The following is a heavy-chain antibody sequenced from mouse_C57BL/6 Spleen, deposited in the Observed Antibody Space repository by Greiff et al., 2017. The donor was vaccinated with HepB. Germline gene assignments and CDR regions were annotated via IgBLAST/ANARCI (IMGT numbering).Heavy chain of an antibody. Sequence: QVQLQQSGAELAKPGASVKLSCKASGYTFTSYWMHWVKQRPGQGLEWIGYINPSSGYTKYNQKFKDKATLTADKSSSTAYMQLSSLTYEDSAVYYCAGAYYSNPAWFAYWGQGTLVTVSA. D-gene: IGHD2-5*01. CDR3: AGAYYSNPAWFAY. J-gene: IGHJ3*01. V-gene: IGHV1-7*01. CDR1: GYTFTSYW. CDR2: INPSSGYT.